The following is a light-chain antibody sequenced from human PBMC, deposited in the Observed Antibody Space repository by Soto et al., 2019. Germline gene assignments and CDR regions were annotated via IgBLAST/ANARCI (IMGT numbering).Light chain of an antibody. Sequence: DIQMTQSPSSLSASVGDRVSITCRASQSISRYLNWYQQKPGKAPKLLSQGAYPLQSGAPSRFSGHGSGTNFTLTISSLQPEDSATYYCQQSSITPYTFGQGTRLEI. CDR1: QSISRY. V-gene: IGKV1-39*01. J-gene: IGKJ5*01. CDR2: GAY. CDR3: QQSSITPYT.